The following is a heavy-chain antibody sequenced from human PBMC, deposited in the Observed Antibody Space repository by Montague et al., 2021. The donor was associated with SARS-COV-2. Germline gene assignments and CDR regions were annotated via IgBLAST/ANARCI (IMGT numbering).Heavy chain of an antibody. V-gene: IGHV6-1*01. Sequence: CAISGDSVSSNSAAWNWIRQSPSRGLEWLGRTYYRSKWYNDYAVFVKSRITINPDTSKNQFSLQLNSVTPEDTAVYYCARGIWFGELLTGYYYYGMDVWGQGTTVTVSS. CDR2: TYYRSKWYN. J-gene: IGHJ6*02. D-gene: IGHD3-10*01. CDR3: ARGIWFGELLTGYYYYGMDV. CDR1: GDSVSSNSAA.